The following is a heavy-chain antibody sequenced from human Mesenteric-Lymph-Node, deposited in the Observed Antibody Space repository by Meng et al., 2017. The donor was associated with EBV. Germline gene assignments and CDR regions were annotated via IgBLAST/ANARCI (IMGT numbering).Heavy chain of an antibody. J-gene: IGHJ4*02. Sequence: EVQLVESGGGLVQSGGSLRLSCAASGFTFSSYWMHWVRQAPGKGLVWVSNIKTDGSTTAYADSVKGRFTISRDNAKNTLYLQMNSLRVEDTAIHYRVKSNWGSEDSWGQGTLVTVSS. CDR2: IKTDGSTT. V-gene: IGHV3-74*03. CDR1: GFTFSSYW. CDR3: VKSNWGSEDS. D-gene: IGHD7-27*01.